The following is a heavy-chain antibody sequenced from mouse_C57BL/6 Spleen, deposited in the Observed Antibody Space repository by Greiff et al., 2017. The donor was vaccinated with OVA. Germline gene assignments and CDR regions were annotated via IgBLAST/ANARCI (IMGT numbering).Heavy chain of an antibody. CDR2: IYPGDGDT. CDR1: GYAFSSYW. J-gene: IGHJ2*01. D-gene: IGHD1-1*01. Sequence: VQLQQSGAELVKPGASVKISCKASGYAFSSYWMNWVKQRPGKGLEWIGQIYPGDGDTNYNGKFKGKATLTADKSSSTAYMQLSSLTSEDSAVYFCARDYYGSPFDYWGQGTTLTVSS. V-gene: IGHV1-80*01. CDR3: ARDYYGSPFDY.